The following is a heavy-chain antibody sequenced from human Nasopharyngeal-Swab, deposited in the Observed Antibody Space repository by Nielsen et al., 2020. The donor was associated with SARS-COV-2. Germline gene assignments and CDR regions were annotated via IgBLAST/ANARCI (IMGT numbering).Heavy chain of an antibody. CDR2: ISYDGSNK. CDR3: ARDLSHSSSWYEDY. J-gene: IGHJ4*02. Sequence: GESLKISCAASGFTFSSYAMHWVRQAPGKGLEWVAVISYDGSNKYYADSVKGRFTISRDNSKNMLYLQMNSLRAEDTAVYYCARDLSHSSSWYEDYWGQGTLVTVSS. V-gene: IGHV3-30*04. D-gene: IGHD6-13*01. CDR1: GFTFSSYA.